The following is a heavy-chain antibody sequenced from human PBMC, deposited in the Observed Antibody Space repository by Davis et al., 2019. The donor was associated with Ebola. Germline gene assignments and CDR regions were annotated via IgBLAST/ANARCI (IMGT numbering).Heavy chain of an antibody. CDR3: ARRRLSFEAIDY. D-gene: IGHD1-26*01. J-gene: IGHJ4*02. Sequence: MPSETLSLTCTVSGGSISSSYWSWIRQPPGKGLEWIGYIYYSESSNYNPSLKSRVTISVDTSKNQFSLKLSSVTAADTAVYYCARRRLSFEAIDYWGQGTLVTVSS. CDR1: GGSISSSY. V-gene: IGHV4-59*12. CDR2: IYYSESS.